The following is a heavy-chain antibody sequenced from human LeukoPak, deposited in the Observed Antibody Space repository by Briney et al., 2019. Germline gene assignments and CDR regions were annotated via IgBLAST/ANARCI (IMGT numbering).Heavy chain of an antibody. Sequence: ASVKVSCKTSGYTFTGYYMHWVRQAPGQGLEWMGWINPNSGGTNYAQKFQGWVTMTRDTSISTAYMELSRLRSDGTAVYYCAREGGDDAFDIWGQGTMVTVSS. CDR1: GYTFTGYY. D-gene: IGHD1-26*01. CDR2: INPNSGGT. J-gene: IGHJ3*02. CDR3: AREGGDDAFDI. V-gene: IGHV1-2*04.